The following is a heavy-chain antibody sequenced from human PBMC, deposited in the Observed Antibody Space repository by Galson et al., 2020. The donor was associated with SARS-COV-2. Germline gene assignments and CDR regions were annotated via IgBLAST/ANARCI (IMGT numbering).Heavy chain of an antibody. J-gene: IGHJ5*02. D-gene: IGHD6-13*01. CDR1: KYTFTAYY. Sequence: ASVKVSCKASKYTFTAYYIHWVRQAPGQGLEWMGWINPNTGATNCVQEFQGRVTMTRDTSISTAYMELRRLTSDDTAVYYCARNGVVAVPGGTQINWFDPWGQGTLVTVSS. V-gene: IGHV1-2*02. CDR3: ARNGVVAVPGGTQINWFDP. CDR2: INPNTGAT.